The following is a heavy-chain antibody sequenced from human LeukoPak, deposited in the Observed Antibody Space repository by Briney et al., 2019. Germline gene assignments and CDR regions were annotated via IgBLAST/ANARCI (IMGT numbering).Heavy chain of an antibody. CDR1: GASISGGTYY. Sequence: SETPSLTCSVSGASISGGTYYWGWIRQPPGKGLEWIGSIYYTGSTCDNPSLKSRVTISVDTSKNQFSLKLSSVTAADTAVYYCARRGGSGRAFDYWGQGTLVTVSS. V-gene: IGHV4-39*01. J-gene: IGHJ4*02. CDR3: ARRGGSGRAFDY. CDR2: IYYTGST. D-gene: IGHD1-26*01.